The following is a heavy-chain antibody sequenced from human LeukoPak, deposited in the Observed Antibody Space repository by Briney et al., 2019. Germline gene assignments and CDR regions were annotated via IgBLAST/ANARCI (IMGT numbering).Heavy chain of an antibody. CDR3: ARGGGWELLPHYFDY. D-gene: IGHD1-26*01. J-gene: IGHJ4*02. Sequence: PGGSLSLSCAASGFPFSSYSMNWVRQAPGKGLEWVSSISSNSSYIYYADSVKGRFTISRDNAKNSLYLQMNSLRAEDTAVYYCARGGGWELLPHYFDYWGQGTLVTVSS. CDR2: ISSNSSYI. CDR1: GFPFSSYS. V-gene: IGHV3-21*01.